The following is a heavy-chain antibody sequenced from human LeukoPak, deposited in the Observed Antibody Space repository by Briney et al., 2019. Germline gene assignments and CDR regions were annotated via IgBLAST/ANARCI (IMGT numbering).Heavy chain of an antibody. D-gene: IGHD4-17*01. CDR2: IYYSGST. Sequence: SETLSLTCTVSGGSISSYYWSWIRQPPGRGLEWIGYIYYSGSTNYNPSLKSRVTISVDTSKNQFSLKLSSVTAADTAMYYCARQNGDYRDFDYWGQGTLVTVSS. V-gene: IGHV4-59*08. CDR1: GGSISSYY. J-gene: IGHJ4*02. CDR3: ARQNGDYRDFDY.